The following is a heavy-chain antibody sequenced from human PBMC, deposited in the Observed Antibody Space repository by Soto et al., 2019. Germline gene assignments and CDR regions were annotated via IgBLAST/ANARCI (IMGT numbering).Heavy chain of an antibody. CDR1: GFTVSSNY. J-gene: IGHJ4*02. D-gene: IGHD2-15*01. CDR2: IYSGGSS. CDR3: ASGVDGGYCSGGSCQDPGGY. V-gene: IGHV3-53*02. Sequence: EVQLVETGGGLIQPGGSPRLSCAASGFTVSSNYMSWVRQAPGKGLEWVSVIYSGGSSYYADSVKGRFTISRDNSKNTLYLQMNSLRAEDTAVYYCASGVDGGYCSGGSCQDPGGYWGQGTLVTVSS.